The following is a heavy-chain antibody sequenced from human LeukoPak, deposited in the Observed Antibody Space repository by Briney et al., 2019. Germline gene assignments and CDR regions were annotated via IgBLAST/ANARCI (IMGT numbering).Heavy chain of an antibody. CDR1: GFTFSSYA. V-gene: IGHV3-30-3*01. Sequence: GRSLRLSYAASGFTFSSYAMHWVRQAPGKGLEWVAVISYDGSNKYYADSVKGRFTISRDNSENTLYLQMNSLRAEDTAVYYCAGTFFGGDCYSLHYYYGMDVWGQGTTVTVSS. CDR2: ISYDGSNK. D-gene: IGHD2-21*02. CDR3: AGTFFGGDCYSLHYYYGMDV. J-gene: IGHJ6*02.